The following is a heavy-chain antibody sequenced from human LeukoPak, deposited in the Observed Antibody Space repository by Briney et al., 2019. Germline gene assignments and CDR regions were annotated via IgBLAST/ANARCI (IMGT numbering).Heavy chain of an antibody. D-gene: IGHD3-16*01. J-gene: IGHJ4*02. CDR1: GYIFTSYW. V-gene: IGHV5-51*01. Sequence: GASLQISCKGSGYIFTSYWIGWVRQLPGKGLEWMWIIYPGDSDTRYSPSFQGQVTISADKSISTAYLQWSSLKASDTAMYYCARQGEQRTPDYWGQGTLVTVSS. CDR2: IYPGDSDT. CDR3: ARQGEQRTPDY.